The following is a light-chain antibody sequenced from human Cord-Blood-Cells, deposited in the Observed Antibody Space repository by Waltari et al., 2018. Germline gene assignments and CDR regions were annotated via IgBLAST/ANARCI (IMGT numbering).Light chain of an antibody. CDR3: QVWDSSSDHYV. J-gene: IGLJ1*01. CDR1: HIGSKS. CDR2: YDS. V-gene: IGLV3-21*04. Sequence: SYVLTQPPSVSVDQGQTARITCGGNHIGSKSVHWYQQKPGQAPVLVIYYDSDRPSGIPERFSCSNSGNTATLTISRVEAGDEADYYCQVWDSSSDHYVFGTGTKVTVL.